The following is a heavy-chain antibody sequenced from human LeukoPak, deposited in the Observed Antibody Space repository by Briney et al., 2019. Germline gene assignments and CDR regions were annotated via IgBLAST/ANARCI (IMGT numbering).Heavy chain of an antibody. CDR3: ARDLQGRYFDWFEARGAFDI. J-gene: IGHJ3*02. Sequence: GGSLRLSCAASGFTFSSYWMSWVRQAPGKGLEWVANIKQDGSEKYYVDSVKGRFTISRDNAKNSLYLQMNSLRAEDTAVYYCARDLQGRYFDWFEARGAFDIWGQGTMVTVSS. V-gene: IGHV3-7*01. D-gene: IGHD3-9*01. CDR1: GFTFSSYW. CDR2: IKQDGSEK.